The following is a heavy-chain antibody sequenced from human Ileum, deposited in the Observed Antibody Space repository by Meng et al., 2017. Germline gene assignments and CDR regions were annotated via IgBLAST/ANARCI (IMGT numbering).Heavy chain of an antibody. J-gene: IGHJ4*02. CDR3: AKLLAASFRQEAYFDY. CDR2: ISAGRAGT. V-gene: IGHV3-23*01. D-gene: IGHD6-13*01. Sequence: GGSLRLSCAASGFSFSSNAMSWVRQAAGKGLEWVSAISAGRAGTYYIDSVKGRFTISRDNSKNTVYLQMNSLRAEDTAVYYCAKLLAASFRQEAYFDYWGQGTLVTVSS. CDR1: GFSFSSNA.